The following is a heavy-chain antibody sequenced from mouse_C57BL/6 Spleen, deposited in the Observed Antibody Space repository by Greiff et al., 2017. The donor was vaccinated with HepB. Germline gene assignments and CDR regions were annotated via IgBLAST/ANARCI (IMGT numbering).Heavy chain of an antibody. CDR2: ISYDGSN. CDR3: ASGTTVVATDY. J-gene: IGHJ2*01. CDR1: GYSLTSGLY. Sequence: ESGPGLVKPTQSLPLICSVTGYSLTSGLYWHRNRQFPGNKLEWMGYISYDGSNNNNPSLTNLISITRDTSKNQFFLKLNSVTTEDTATYYCASGTTVVATDYWGQGTTLTVSS. V-gene: IGHV3-6*01. D-gene: IGHD1-1*01.